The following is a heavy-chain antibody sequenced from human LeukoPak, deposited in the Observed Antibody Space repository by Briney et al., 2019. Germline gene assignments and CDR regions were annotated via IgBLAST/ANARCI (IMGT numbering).Heavy chain of an antibody. V-gene: IGHV4-4*02. D-gene: IGHD1-20*01. CDR3: ARNNWSIDYGIDV. CDR1: GGSISSNNW. Sequence: SGTLSLTCAVSGGSISSNNWWSWIRQPPGKGLEWIGYSYDRGNTNYNPSLKSRVTISVDTSKSQVSLNLRSVTAADTAVYYCARNNWSIDYGIDVWGQGTTVIVSS. CDR2: SYDRGNT. J-gene: IGHJ6*02.